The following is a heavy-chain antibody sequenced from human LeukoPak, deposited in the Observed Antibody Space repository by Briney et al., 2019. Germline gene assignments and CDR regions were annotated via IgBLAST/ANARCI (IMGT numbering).Heavy chain of an antibody. V-gene: IGHV3-23*01. D-gene: IGHD5-18*01. CDR3: AREQIQLCTNHFDY. CDR1: GFTFSRYA. Sequence: GGSLRLSCAASGFTFSRYAMRWVRQAPGKGLEWVSGISASGGNTYYADSVKGRFTISRDNSRNTLYVQMNSLRAEDTAVYYCAREQIQLCTNHFDYWGQGTLVTVSS. CDR2: ISASGGNT. J-gene: IGHJ4*02.